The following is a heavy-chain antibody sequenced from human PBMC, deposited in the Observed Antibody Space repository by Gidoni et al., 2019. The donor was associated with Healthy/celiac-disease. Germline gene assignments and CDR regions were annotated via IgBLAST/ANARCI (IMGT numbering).Heavy chain of an antibody. D-gene: IGHD2-2*01. CDR2: IYYSGST. CDR1: GGSISRYY. J-gene: IGHJ5*02. V-gene: IGHV4-59*01. CDR3: ARGDIVVVPAAISWFDP. Sequence: PGLVKPSETLSPTCTVSGGSISRYYWSWIRQPPGKGLEWIGYIYYSGSTNYNPSLKSRVTISVDTSKNQFSLKLSSVTAADTAVYYCARGDIVVVPAAISWFDPWGQGTLVTVSS.